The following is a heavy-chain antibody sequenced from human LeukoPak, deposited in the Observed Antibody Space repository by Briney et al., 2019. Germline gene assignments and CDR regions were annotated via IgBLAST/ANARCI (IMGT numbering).Heavy chain of an antibody. Sequence: SETLSLTCTVSGGSISSYYWSWIRQPPGKGLEWIAYISDIGSINYNPSLKSRVTISLDTSKNQFSLKLSSVTAADTAVYYCAGHHPRNTVHFWGQGTLVTVSS. CDR3: AGHHPRNTVHF. CDR2: ISDIGSI. V-gene: IGHV4-59*08. D-gene: IGHD2/OR15-2a*01. CDR1: GGSISSYY. J-gene: IGHJ4*02.